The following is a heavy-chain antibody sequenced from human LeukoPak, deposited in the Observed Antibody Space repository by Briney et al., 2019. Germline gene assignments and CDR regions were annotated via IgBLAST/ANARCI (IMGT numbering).Heavy chain of an antibody. V-gene: IGHV4-39*07. J-gene: IGHJ5*02. Sequence: SETLSLTCTVSGDSISSSSYYWGWIRQPPGRGLEWIGSFSYSGSTYYNPSLKSRVTISVDTSKNQFSLKLSSVTAADTAVYYCARDRTVVVVVAATQAHWFDPWGQGTLVTVSS. D-gene: IGHD2-15*01. CDR1: GDSISSSSYY. CDR3: ARDRTVVVVVAATQAHWFDP. CDR2: FSYSGST.